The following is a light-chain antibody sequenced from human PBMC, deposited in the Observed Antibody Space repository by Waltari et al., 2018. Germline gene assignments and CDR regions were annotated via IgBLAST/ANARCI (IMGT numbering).Light chain of an antibody. J-gene: IGKJ1*01. CDR2: GTS. V-gene: IGKV3-20*01. Sequence: VLTQSPGTLSLSPGEKATLYCRASQSVSNNYLLWYQQKPGQAPRVLIYGTSNRATGIPDRFSGSGSGTDFTLTISRLEPEDFAVYYCQQFVSSPRTFGQGTKVEFK. CDR1: QSVSNNY. CDR3: QQFVSSPRT.